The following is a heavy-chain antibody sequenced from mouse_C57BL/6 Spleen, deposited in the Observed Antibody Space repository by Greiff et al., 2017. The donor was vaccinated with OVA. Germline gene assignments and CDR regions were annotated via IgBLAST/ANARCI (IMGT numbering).Heavy chain of an antibody. D-gene: IGHD2-4*01. CDR2: IDPSDSYT. J-gene: IGHJ4*01. CDR1: GYTFTSYW. Sequence: QVQLQQPGAELVMPGASVKLSCKASGYTFTSYWMHWVKQRPGQGLEWIGEIDPSDSYTNYNQKFKGKSTLTVDKSSSTAYMQLSSLTSEDSAVYYGARNGDDYDDAMDYWGQGTSVTVSS. V-gene: IGHV1-69*01. CDR3: ARNGDDYDDAMDY.